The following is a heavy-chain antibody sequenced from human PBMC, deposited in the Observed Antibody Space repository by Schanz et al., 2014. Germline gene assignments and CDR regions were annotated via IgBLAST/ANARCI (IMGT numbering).Heavy chain of an antibody. Sequence: QVQLQESGPGVVKPSQTLSLTCTVSGDSISSAYWSWIRQHPGKGLEWIGYISYSGRTYYSPSLKSRLTMSVDTSKNQFSLRLSSMTAADAAVYYCARHGGIPYYPMDVWGQGTTVTVSS. CDR1: GDSISSAY. D-gene: IGHD3-16*01. J-gene: IGHJ6*02. CDR2: ISYSGRT. V-gene: IGHV4-31*03. CDR3: ARHGGIPYYPMDV.